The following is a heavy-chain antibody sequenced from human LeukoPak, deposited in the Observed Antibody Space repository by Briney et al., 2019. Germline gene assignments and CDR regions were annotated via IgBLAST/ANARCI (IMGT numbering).Heavy chain of an antibody. Sequence: PSETLSLTCTVSGGSISSYYWSWIRQPAGKGLEWIGRIYTSGSTNYNPSLKSRVTISIDKSKNQFSLNLSSVTAADTAFYYCARGRLYSSGWYGNYWGQGTLVTVSS. CDR1: GGSISSYY. J-gene: IGHJ4*02. CDR2: IYTSGST. CDR3: ARGRLYSSGWYGNY. D-gene: IGHD6-19*01. V-gene: IGHV4-4*07.